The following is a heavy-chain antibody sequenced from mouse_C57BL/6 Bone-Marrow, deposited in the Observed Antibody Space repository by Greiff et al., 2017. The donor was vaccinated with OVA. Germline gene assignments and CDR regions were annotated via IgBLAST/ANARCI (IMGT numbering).Heavy chain of an antibody. CDR2: IYPGGGYT. J-gene: IGHJ2*01. Sequence: QVQLQQPGAELVKPGASVKMSCKASGYTFTNYWIGWAKQRPGHGLEWIGDIYPGGGYTNYNEKFKGKATLTADKSSSTAYMQFSSLTSEDSAIYYCAIYGNFYFDYWGQGTTLTVSS. V-gene: IGHV1-63*01. D-gene: IGHD2-1*01. CDR3: AIYGNFYFDY. CDR1: GYTFTNYW.